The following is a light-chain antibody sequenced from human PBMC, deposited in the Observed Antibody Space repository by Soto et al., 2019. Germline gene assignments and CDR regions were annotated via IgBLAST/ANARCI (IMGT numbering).Light chain of an antibody. Sequence: QSALTQPASVSGSRGLSITISCTGTSSYVETYNIVSWYQHHPGKAPKLTIYADYKRPSGVSDRFYGSKSGNTASLTISGLQAEDEADYYCCSSASRRHVVFGAGTKLTVL. CDR2: ADY. V-gene: IGLV2-23*01. CDR1: SSYVETYNI. CDR3: CSSASRRHVV. J-gene: IGLJ2*01.